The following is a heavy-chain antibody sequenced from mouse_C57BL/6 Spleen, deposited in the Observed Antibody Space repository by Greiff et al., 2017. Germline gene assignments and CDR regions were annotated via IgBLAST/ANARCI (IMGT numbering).Heavy chain of an antibody. D-gene: IGHD1-1*01. CDR3: ASEIGYGSRGGTRYFDV. J-gene: IGHJ1*03. CDR1: GYTFTDYN. V-gene: IGHV1-22*01. CDR2: INPNNGGT. Sequence: VQLQQSGPELVKPGASVKMSCKASGYTFTDYNMHWVKQSHGKSLEWIGYINPNNGGTSYNQKFKGKATLTVNKSSSTAYMELRSLTSEDAAVYYCASEIGYGSRGGTRYFDVGGTGTTVTVSS.